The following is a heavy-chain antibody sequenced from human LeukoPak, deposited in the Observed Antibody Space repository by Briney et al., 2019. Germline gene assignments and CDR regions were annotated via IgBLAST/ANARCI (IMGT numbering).Heavy chain of an antibody. D-gene: IGHD3-3*01. V-gene: IGHV1-69*04. CDR2: IIPILGIA. Sequence: GASVKVSCKASGGTFSSYAISWVRQAPGQGLEWMGRIIPILGIANYAQKFQGRVTITADKSTSTAYMELSSLRSEDTAVYYCARDPRFRDDFWSGYQPGMDVWGQGTTVTVSS. CDR3: ARDPRFRDDFWSGYQPGMDV. J-gene: IGHJ6*02. CDR1: GGTFSSYA.